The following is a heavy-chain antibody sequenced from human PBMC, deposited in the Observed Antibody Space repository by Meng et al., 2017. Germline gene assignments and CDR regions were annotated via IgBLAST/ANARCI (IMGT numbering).Heavy chain of an antibody. CDR3: ARVGGGHKYYYEGHYYYYGMDV. CDR2: IIPIFGTA. V-gene: IGHV1-69*05. J-gene: IGHJ6*02. D-gene: IGHD3-22*01. CDR1: GGTFSSYA. Sequence: SVKVSCKASGGTFSSYAISWVRQAPGQGLEWMGGIIPIFGTANYAQKFQGRVTITTDESTSTAYMELSSLRSEDTAVYYCARVGGGHKYYYEGHYYYYGMDVWGQGTTVTVSS.